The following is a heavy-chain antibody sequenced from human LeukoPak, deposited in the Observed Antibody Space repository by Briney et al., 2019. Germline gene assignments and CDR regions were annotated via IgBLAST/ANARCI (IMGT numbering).Heavy chain of an antibody. CDR3: ARSRELYCSGGSCYGKYYFDY. D-gene: IGHD2-15*01. Sequence: GGSLRLSCAASGFTFSSYGMNWVRQAPGKGLEWVSSISSSSSYIYYADSVKGRFTISRDNAKNSLYLQMNSLRAEDTAVYYCARSRELYCSGGSCYGKYYFDYWGQGTLVTVSS. V-gene: IGHV3-21*01. CDR1: GFTFSSYG. J-gene: IGHJ4*02. CDR2: ISSSSSYI.